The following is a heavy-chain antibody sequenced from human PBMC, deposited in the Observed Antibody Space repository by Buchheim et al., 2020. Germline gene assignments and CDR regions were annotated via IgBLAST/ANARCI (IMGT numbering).Heavy chain of an antibody. CDR1: GYTFTSYG. CDR3: ARDPDGAYSSGWYSYYYYYGMDV. D-gene: IGHD6-19*01. J-gene: IGHJ6*02. Sequence: QVQLVQSGAEVKKPGASVKVSCKASGYTFTSYGISWVRQAPGQGLEWMGWISAYNGNTNYAQKLQGRVTMTTAPSTSTAYMELRSLRSDDTAVYYCARDPDGAYSSGWYSYYYYYGMDVWGQGTT. CDR2: ISAYNGNT. V-gene: IGHV1-18*01.